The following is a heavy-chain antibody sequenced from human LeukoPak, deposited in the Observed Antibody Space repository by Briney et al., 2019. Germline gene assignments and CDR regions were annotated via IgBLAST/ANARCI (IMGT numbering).Heavy chain of an antibody. CDR3: ANLWGQWLRRNVFDI. CDR2: ISYDGSNK. D-gene: IGHD5-12*01. CDR1: GFTFSSYG. J-gene: IGHJ3*02. Sequence: GESLRLSCAASGFTFSSYGMHWVRQAPGKGLEWVSVISYDGSNKYYADSVKGRFTISRDNSKNTLYLQMNSLRAEDTAVYYCANLWGQWLRRNVFDIWGQGTMVTVSS. V-gene: IGHV3-30*18.